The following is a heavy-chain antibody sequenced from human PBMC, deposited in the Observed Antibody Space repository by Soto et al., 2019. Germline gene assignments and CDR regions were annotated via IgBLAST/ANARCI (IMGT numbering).Heavy chain of an antibody. CDR3: AKGPHPGQWLAFDY. CDR2: ISSSADRT. Sequence: PGGSLRLSCAASGFTFSNYAMILVRQATGKGLEWVSTISSSADRTYYADSVKGRLTISRDNSKNTVYLQMNSLRAEDTAVYYCAKGPHPGQWLAFDYWGQGPLVTVSS. D-gene: IGHD6-19*01. V-gene: IGHV3-23*01. CDR1: GFTFSNYA. J-gene: IGHJ4*02.